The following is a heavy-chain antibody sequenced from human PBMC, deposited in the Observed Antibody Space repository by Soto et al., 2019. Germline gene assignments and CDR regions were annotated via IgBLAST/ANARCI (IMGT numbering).Heavy chain of an antibody. CDR1: GFTVSSNY. Sequence: EVQLVESGGGLIQPGGSLRLSCAASGFTVSSNYMSWVRQAPGKGLEWVSVIYSGGSTYYADSVKGRFTISRDNTKNTLYLQMNRLRAEDTAVYYCARNYYDSSGGFDYWGQGTLVTVSS. CDR3: ARNYYDSSGGFDY. J-gene: IGHJ4*02. D-gene: IGHD3-22*01. V-gene: IGHV3-53*01. CDR2: IYSGGST.